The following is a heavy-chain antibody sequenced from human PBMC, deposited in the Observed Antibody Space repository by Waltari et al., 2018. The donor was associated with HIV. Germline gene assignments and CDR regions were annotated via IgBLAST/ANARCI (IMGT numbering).Heavy chain of an antibody. CDR3: ARGPYPTYYYDSSGYELDY. CDR2: INHSGST. CDR1: GGSFSGYY. J-gene: IGHJ4*02. Sequence: QVQLQQWGAGLLKPSETLSLTCAVYGGSFSGYYWSWIRQPPGNGLEWIGEINHSGSTNYNPSLKSRVTISVDTSKNQFSLKLSSVTAADTAVYYCARGPYPTYYYDSSGYELDYWGQGTLVTVSS. D-gene: IGHD3-22*01. V-gene: IGHV4-34*01.